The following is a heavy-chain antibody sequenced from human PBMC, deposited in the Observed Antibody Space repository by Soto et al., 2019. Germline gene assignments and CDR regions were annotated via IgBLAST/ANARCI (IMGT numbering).Heavy chain of an antibody. Sequence: SETLSLTCTGSGGSISSGDYYWSWIRQPPGKGLEWIGYIYYSGSTYYTPSLKSRLTISVDTSKNQFSLKLNSVTAADTAVYYCARTPGGWTDPWGQGTLVTV. CDR3: ARTPGGWTDP. CDR1: GGSISSGDYY. CDR2: IYYSGST. J-gene: IGHJ5*02. V-gene: IGHV4-30-4*01. D-gene: IGHD3-16*01.